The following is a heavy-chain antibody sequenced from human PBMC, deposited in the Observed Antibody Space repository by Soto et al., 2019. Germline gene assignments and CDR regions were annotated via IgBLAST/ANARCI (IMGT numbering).Heavy chain of an antibody. J-gene: IGHJ4*02. D-gene: IGHD3-22*01. CDR1: GGSFSGYY. Sequence: SETLSLTCAVYGGSFSGYYWSWIRQPPGKGLEWIGEINHSGSTNYNPSLKSRVTISVDTSKNQFSLKLSSVTAADTAVYYCARTYDSSGYYCDYWGQGTLVTVSS. CDR2: INHSGST. V-gene: IGHV4-34*01. CDR3: ARTYDSSGYYCDY.